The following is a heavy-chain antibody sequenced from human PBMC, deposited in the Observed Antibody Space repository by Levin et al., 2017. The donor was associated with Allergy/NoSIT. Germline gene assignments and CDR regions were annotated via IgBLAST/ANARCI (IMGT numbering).Heavy chain of an antibody. Sequence: PGGSLRLSCAASGFTFDDYGMSWVRQAPGKGLEWVSGINWNGGSTGYADSVKGRFTISRDNAKNSLYLQMNSLRAEDTALYYCARATFVVVTAYGPSFDYWGQGTLVTVSS. CDR2: INWNGGST. V-gene: IGHV3-20*04. CDR3: ARATFVVVTAYGPSFDY. J-gene: IGHJ4*02. D-gene: IGHD2-21*02. CDR1: GFTFDDYG.